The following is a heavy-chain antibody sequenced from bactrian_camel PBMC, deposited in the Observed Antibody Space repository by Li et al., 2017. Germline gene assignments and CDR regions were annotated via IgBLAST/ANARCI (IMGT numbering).Heavy chain of an antibody. D-gene: IGHD5*01. V-gene: IGHV3S61*01. Sequence: HVQLVESGGGLVQPGGSLRLSCTASGLPFDDPNMGWYRQGPGDECELVSSISSDRSLYYADSVKGRFTISQDNAKNTVYLQMNMLKPEDTGVYVCAVMVGALPFGPMCRRWLGHWGQGTQVTVS. CDR1: GLPFDDPN. CDR3: AVMVGALPFGPMCRRWLGH. J-gene: IGHJ4*01. CDR2: ISSDRSL.